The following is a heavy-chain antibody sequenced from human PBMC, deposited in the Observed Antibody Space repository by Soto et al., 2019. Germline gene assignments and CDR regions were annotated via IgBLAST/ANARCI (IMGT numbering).Heavy chain of an antibody. D-gene: IGHD6-13*01. V-gene: IGHV1-18*04. Sequence: QVQLVQSGAEVKKPGASVKVSCKASGYTFTSYGISWVRQAPGQGLEWMGWISAYNGNTNYAQKLQGRVTMTTDTSKSTAYMELRSLRSDDTAVYYCAREQVTGSSFLTYYFDYWGQGTLVTVSS. J-gene: IGHJ4*02. CDR2: ISAYNGNT. CDR1: GYTFTSYG. CDR3: AREQVTGSSFLTYYFDY.